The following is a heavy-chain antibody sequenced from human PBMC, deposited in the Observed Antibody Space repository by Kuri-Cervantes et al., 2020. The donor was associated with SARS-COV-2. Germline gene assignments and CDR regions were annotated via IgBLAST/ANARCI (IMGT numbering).Heavy chain of an antibody. CDR2: IRYDGSNK. V-gene: IGHV3-30*02. Sequence: GGSLRLSCAASGCTFSSYGMHWVRQAPGKGLEWVAFIRYDGSNKYYADSVKGRFTISRDNSKNTLYLQMNSLRAEDTAVYYCANDRAAVAVELAPFDYWGQGTLVTDSS. D-gene: IGHD6-19*01. CDR1: GCTFSSYG. J-gene: IGHJ4*02. CDR3: ANDRAAVAVELAPFDY.